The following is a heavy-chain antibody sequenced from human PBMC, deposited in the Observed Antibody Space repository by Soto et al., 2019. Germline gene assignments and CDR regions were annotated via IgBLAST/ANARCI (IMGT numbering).Heavy chain of an antibody. Sequence: QVQLVQSGAEVKKPGSSVKVSCKASGGTFSSYAISWVRQAPGQGLEWMGGIIPIFGTANYAQKFQGRVTITAAESTSKDYMELSRLRYEDTAVYYCEREGGYYDSSGYYRRPRGRRDVWGQGTTVTVSS. V-gene: IGHV1-69*12. CDR3: EREGGYYDSSGYYRRPRGRRDV. D-gene: IGHD3-22*01. CDR1: GGTFSSYA. CDR2: IIPIFGTA. J-gene: IGHJ6*02.